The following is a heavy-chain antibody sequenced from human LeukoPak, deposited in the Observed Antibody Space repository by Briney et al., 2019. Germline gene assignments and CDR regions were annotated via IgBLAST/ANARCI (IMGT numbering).Heavy chain of an antibody. J-gene: IGHJ3*02. CDR2: IYLADSDA. V-gene: IGHV5-51*01. CDR1: GYSYNSYW. Sequence: GESPKISCKGSGYSYNSYWIGRVRQMPGKGLEWMGIIYLADSDARYSPSFQGQVSFSADRSINTAYLQWSSLRASDTAMYYCARPKTETGYDAFDIWGQGTMVTVSS. CDR3: ARPKTETGYDAFDI. D-gene: IGHD2-15*01.